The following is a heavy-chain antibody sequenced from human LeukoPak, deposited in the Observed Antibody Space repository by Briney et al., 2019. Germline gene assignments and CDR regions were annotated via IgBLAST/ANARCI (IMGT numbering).Heavy chain of an antibody. CDR1: GFTFSSYG. Sequence: GGSLRLSCAASGFTFSSYGMHWVHQAPGKGLEWVAVIWYDGSNKYYADSVKGRFTISRDNSKNTLYLQMNSLRAEDTAVYYCARDQVRRGGDYYGMDVWGQGTTVTVSS. CDR3: ARDQVRRGGDYYGMDV. J-gene: IGHJ6*02. V-gene: IGHV3-33*01. D-gene: IGHD2-21*01. CDR2: IWYDGSNK.